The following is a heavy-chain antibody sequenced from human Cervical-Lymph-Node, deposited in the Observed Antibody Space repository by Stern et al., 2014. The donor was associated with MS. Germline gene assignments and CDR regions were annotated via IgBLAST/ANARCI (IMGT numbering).Heavy chain of an antibody. V-gene: IGHV1-69*01. CDR2: IIPIFGKA. J-gene: IGHJ4*02. Sequence: VQLVESGAEVKKPGSSVKVSCKASGGTFNTYTISWVRQAPGQGLEWMGGIIPIFGKANYAQNFQGRVTITADESTSTAYMELSSLRSEDTAVYYCARELSQVLVYWGQGTLVTVSS. D-gene: IGHD2-8*01. CDR3: ARELSQVLVY. CDR1: GGTFNTYT.